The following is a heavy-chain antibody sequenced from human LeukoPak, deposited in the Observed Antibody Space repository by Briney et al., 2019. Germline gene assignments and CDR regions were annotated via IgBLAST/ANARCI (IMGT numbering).Heavy chain of an antibody. CDR1: GGSISSSSYY. CDR3: GLGDSGTPGYSSGWYIDY. CDR2: IYYSGST. D-gene: IGHD6-19*01. V-gene: IGHV4-39*07. Sequence: PSETLSLTCTVSGGSISSSSYYWGWIRQPPGKGLEWIGSIYYSGSTYYNPSLKGRVTISVDTSKNQFSLKLSSVTAADTAVYYCGLGDSGTPGYSSGWYIDYWGQGTLVTVSS. J-gene: IGHJ4*02.